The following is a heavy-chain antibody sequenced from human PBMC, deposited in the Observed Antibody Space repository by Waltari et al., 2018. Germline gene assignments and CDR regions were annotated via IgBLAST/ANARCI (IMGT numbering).Heavy chain of an antibody. V-gene: IGHV4-39*07. CDR3: AREREGELLSVWYFDL. CDR2: IYYSGST. J-gene: IGHJ2*01. Sequence: QLQLQESGPGLVKPSETLSLTCTVSGGSIRSSSYYWGWIRQPPGKGLEWIGSIYYSGSTNYNPSLKSRVTMSVDTSKNQFSLKLSSVTAADTAVYYCAREREGELLSVWYFDLWGRGTLVTVSS. CDR1: GGSIRSSSYY. D-gene: IGHD1-26*01.